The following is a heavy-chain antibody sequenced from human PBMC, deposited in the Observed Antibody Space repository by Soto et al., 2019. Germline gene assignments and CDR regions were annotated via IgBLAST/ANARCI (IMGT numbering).Heavy chain of an antibody. J-gene: IGHJ4*02. CDR3: TGYRYCYLHFDY. CDR2: IKSKTDVETT. CDR1: GFSFSYAL. D-gene: IGHD5-18*01. Sequence: GGSLRLSCAASGFSFSYALLRWVRQAPGKGLEWFVRIKSKTDVETTDYVAAVKGRFTISRDDSKNTLYLQMNSRKTEDTAVYYCTGYRYCYLHFDYWGQGTPVTVAS. V-gene: IGHV3-15*01.